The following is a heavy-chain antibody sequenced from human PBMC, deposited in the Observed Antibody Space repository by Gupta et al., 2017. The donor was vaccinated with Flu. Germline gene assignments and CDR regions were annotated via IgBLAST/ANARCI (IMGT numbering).Heavy chain of an antibody. D-gene: IGHD5-12*01. CDR2: GGTT. CDR3: ATDNTGYDSAPFFDN. J-gene: IGHJ4*02. Sequence: GGTTDYASPVKGRFFISRDENTLYLQMSGLRTEDTAVYYCATDNTGYDSAPFFDNWGQGTLVTVSS. V-gene: IGHV3-15*01.